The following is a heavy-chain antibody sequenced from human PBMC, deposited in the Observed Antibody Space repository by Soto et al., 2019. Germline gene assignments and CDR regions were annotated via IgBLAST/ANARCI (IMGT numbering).Heavy chain of an antibody. D-gene: IGHD2-2*01. V-gene: IGHV4-30-2*01. J-gene: IGHJ4*02. CDR2: MYHSGST. CDR1: GGSISSGGYS. Sequence: PSETLSLTCAVSGGSISSGGYSWSWIRQPPGKGLEWIGYMYHSGSTYYNPSLKGRVTISIDRSKNQFSLKLSSVTAADTDVYYCARVPAYWGQGLLVNVPQ. CDR3: ARVPAY.